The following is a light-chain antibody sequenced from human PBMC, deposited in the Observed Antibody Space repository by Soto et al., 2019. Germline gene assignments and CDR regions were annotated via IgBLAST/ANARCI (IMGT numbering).Light chain of an antibody. CDR2: EVS. CDR1: SSDIGAYNY. V-gene: IGLV2-14*01. J-gene: IGLJ2*01. Sequence: QSVLTQPASVSGSPGQSITISCTGTSSDIGAYNYVSWFQQHPGKAPKLMIYEVSNRPSGVSNRFSASKSGNTASLTISGLQAEDEADYYCSSYTSSNTLVFGGGTKLTVL. CDR3: SSYTSSNTLV.